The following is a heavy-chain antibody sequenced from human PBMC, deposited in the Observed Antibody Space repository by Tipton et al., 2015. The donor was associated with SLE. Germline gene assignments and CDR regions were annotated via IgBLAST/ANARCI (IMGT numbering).Heavy chain of an antibody. CDR1: GLSIHNFSSY. V-gene: IGHV4-39*07. Sequence: GLVKPSETLSLTCTVSGLSIHNFSSYWGWFRQPPGKGLEWITIIFYDGSTHYNPSLKSRLTISLDTSKNQFSLQLTPVTAADTAVYYCARHRSGSSWLDPWGQGTLVTVAS. CDR2: IFYDGST. J-gene: IGHJ5*02. D-gene: IGHD1-26*01. CDR3: ARHRSGSSWLDP.